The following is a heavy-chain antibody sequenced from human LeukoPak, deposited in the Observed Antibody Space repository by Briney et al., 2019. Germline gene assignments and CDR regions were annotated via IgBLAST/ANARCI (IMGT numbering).Heavy chain of an antibody. V-gene: IGHV3-23*01. CDR1: GFTVSSFA. CDR2: VTDNGVTT. Sequence: GGSLRLSCAASGFTVSSFAMNWVRQAPGKGLEWVSGVTDNGVTTYYADSLKGRFSISRDTTKNTEYLQMNSLRVADTAVYYCAKGLGYCARPACYEDYWGQGTLVTVSS. D-gene: IGHD2-15*01. CDR3: AKGLGYCARPACYEDY. J-gene: IGHJ4*02.